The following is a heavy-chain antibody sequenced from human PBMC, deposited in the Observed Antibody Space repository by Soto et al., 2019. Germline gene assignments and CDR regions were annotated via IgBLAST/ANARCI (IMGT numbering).Heavy chain of an antibody. CDR2: IYSGGST. D-gene: IGHD3-22*01. J-gene: IGHJ4*02. CDR1: GFTVSINY. CDR3: ARGPQAGPRTYYYDSSGYYYYY. Sequence: PRGSLRLSCSASGFTVSINYMRWGRQAQGKGLEWVSVIYSGGSTYYADSVKGRFTISRDNSKNTLYLQMNSLRAEDTAVYYCARGPQAGPRTYYYDSSGYYYYYWGQGTLVTVSS. V-gene: IGHV3-53*01.